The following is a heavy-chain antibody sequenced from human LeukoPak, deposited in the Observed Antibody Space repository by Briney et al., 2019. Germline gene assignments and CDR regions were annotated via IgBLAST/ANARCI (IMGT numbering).Heavy chain of an antibody. V-gene: IGHV3-15*01. Sequence: GGSLRLSCAASGFTFSNAWMSWVRQAPGKGLEWVGRIKSKTDGGTTDYAAPVKGRFTISRDDSKNTLYLQMNSLRAEDTAVYYCAKAREQVVVISPIDYWGQGTLVTVSS. CDR1: GFTFSNAW. CDR3: AKAREQVVVISPIDY. CDR2: IKSKTDGGTT. J-gene: IGHJ4*02. D-gene: IGHD3-22*01.